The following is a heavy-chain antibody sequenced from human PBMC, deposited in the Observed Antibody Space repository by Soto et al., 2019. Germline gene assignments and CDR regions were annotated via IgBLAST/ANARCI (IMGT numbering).Heavy chain of an antibody. CDR2: IYSGGST. V-gene: IGHV3-53*01. J-gene: IGHJ4*02. CDR1: GFTVSSNY. D-gene: IGHD1-26*01. Sequence: GGSLRLSCAASGFTVSSNYMSWVRQAPGKGPEWVSVIYSGGSTYYADSVKGRFTISRDNSKDTLYLQMNSLRAEDTAVYYCARVLVGALAYWGQGTLVTVSS. CDR3: ARVLVGALAY.